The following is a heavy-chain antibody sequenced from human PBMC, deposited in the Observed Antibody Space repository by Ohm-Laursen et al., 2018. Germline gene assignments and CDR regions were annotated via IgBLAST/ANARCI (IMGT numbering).Heavy chain of an antibody. CDR3: ARDRDWDCPFDY. V-gene: IGHV1-46*01. CDR2: INPNGGST. J-gene: IGHJ4*02. CDR1: GYTFTRHY. Sequence: GSSVKVSCKASGYTFTRHYMHWVRQAPGQGLEWMGIINPNGGSTNYAQKFQGRVTMTRDTSTSTVYMELSNLRSEDTAVYYCARDRDWDCPFDYWGQGTLVTVSS. D-gene: IGHD1-7*01.